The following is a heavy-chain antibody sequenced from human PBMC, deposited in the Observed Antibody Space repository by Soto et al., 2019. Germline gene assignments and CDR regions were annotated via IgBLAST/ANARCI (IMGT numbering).Heavy chain of an antibody. V-gene: IGHV4-61*01. CDR1: GGSVSSGSYY. Sequence: SETLSLTCTVSGGSVSSGSYYWSWIRQPPGKGLEWIGYIYYSGSTNYNPSLKSRVTISVDTSKNQFSLKLSSVTAAATAVYYCVRHAQWIIRAYWGQGSLVTVSS. J-gene: IGHJ4*02. CDR2: IYYSGST. D-gene: IGHD5-12*01. CDR3: VRHAQWIIRAY.